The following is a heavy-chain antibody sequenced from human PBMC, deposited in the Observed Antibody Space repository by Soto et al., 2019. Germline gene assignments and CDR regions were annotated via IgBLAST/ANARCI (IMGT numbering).Heavy chain of an antibody. V-gene: IGHV3-7*01. CDR1: GFTFSSYW. CDR3: AKRVWYFDL. Sequence: PGGSLRLSCAASGFTFSSYWMTWVRQAPGKVLEWVANIKQDGSKKYYVDSVKGRFTISRDNAKNSLYLQMNSLRAEDTAVYYCAKRVWYFDLWGRGTLATVSS. CDR2: IKQDGSKK. J-gene: IGHJ2*01.